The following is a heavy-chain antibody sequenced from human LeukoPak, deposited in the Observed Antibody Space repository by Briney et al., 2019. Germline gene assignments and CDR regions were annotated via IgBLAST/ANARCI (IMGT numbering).Heavy chain of an antibody. D-gene: IGHD3-22*01. V-gene: IGHV2-70*01. CDR2: IEWDDDK. CDR3: ARMGLYDSSGYFDY. CDR1: XFSVSTSGMC. J-gene: IGHJ4*02. Sequence: SGPTXXXXXXXXTLTCTFSXFSVSTSGMCVSWIRQPPVXALEWLALIEWDDDKYYSTYLKTRLTISEDNAKTQMVRKMTKMYPVDTATYYCARMGLYDSSGYFDYWGQGTLVTVSS.